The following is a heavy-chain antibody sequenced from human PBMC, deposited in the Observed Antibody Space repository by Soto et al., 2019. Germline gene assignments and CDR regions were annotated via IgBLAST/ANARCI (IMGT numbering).Heavy chain of an antibody. Sequence: SETLSLTCTVSGGSISSYYWSWVRQPPGKGLEWIGYIYYSGSTNYNPSLKSRVTISVDTSKNQFSLKLSSVTAADTAVYYCARTTGTTRRMDVWGKGTTVTVSS. V-gene: IGHV4-59*08. J-gene: IGHJ6*04. CDR2: IYYSGST. CDR1: GGSISSYY. CDR3: ARTTGTTRRMDV. D-gene: IGHD1-7*01.